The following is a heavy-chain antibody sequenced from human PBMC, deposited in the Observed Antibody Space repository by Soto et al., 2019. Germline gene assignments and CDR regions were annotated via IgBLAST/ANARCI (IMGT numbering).Heavy chain of an antibody. CDR1: GYTFRNYG. CDR3: ARDGRQFVPNSDTFDI. J-gene: IGHJ3*02. V-gene: IGHV1-18*01. D-gene: IGHD6-6*01. CDR2: ISAYNGDT. Sequence: QVQLLQSGPELMNPGASVKLSCKASGYTFRNYGINWVRQAPGQGLEWMGWISAYNGDTNYSHNFQGRVTMATDTPTSTAYMELRSMKADDTAVDFCARDGRQFVPNSDTFDIWVQGTTVTVSS.